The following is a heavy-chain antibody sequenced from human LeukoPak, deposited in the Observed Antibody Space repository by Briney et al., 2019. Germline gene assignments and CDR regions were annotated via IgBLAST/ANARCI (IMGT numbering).Heavy chain of an antibody. D-gene: IGHD3-22*01. Sequence: SETLSLTCTVSGGSISSYYRSWIRQPPGKGLEWIGYIYYSGSTNYNPSLKSRVTISVDTSKNQFSLKLSSVTAADTAVYYCARSVWRYDSSGYYYEVNDAFDIWGQGTMVTVSS. CDR3: ARSVWRYDSSGYYYEVNDAFDI. CDR2: IYYSGST. V-gene: IGHV4-59*08. CDR1: GGSISSYY. J-gene: IGHJ3*02.